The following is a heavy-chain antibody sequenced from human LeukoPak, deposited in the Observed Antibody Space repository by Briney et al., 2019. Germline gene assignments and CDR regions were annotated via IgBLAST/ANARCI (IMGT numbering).Heavy chain of an antibody. CDR3: AREGYSYGSDSNWFDP. CDR2: IIPILGIA. J-gene: IGHJ5*02. V-gene: IGHV1-69*04. CDR1: GGTFSSYA. D-gene: IGHD5-18*01. Sequence: SVKVSCKASGGTFSSYAISWARQAPGQGLEWMGRIIPILGIANYAQKFQGRVTITADKSTSTAYMELSSLRSEDTAVYYCAREGYSYGSDSNWFDPWGQGTLVTVSS.